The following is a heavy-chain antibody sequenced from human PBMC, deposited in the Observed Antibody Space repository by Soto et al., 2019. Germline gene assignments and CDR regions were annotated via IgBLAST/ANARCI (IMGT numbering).Heavy chain of an antibody. J-gene: IGHJ6*04. CDR1: GAPFTTYS. CDR3: ASKVVRGGVGWDYYYYGMYG. Sequence: KLSSTHSGAPFTTYSLGCVRKPPDQGFAGMGRTIPIFGTANYAQKFQGRVTITADESTSTAYMELSSLRSEDTAVYYCASKVVRGGVGWDYYYYGMYGWGKGTTVTVS. D-gene: IGHD3-10*01. V-gene: IGHV1-69*15. CDR2: TIPIFGTA.